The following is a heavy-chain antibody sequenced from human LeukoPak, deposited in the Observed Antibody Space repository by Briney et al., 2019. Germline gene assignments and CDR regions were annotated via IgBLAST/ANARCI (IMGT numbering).Heavy chain of an antibody. CDR2: IRSKAYGGTT. V-gene: IGHV3-49*04. Sequence: HPGGSLRLSCAASGFTFSSYSMNWVRQAPGKGLEWVGFIRSKAYGGTTEYAASVKGRFTISRDDSKSIAYLQMNSLKTEDTAVYYCTRDLIVGATMCFQHWGQGTLVTVSS. D-gene: IGHD1-26*01. CDR3: TRDLIVGATMCFQH. CDR1: GFTFSSYS. J-gene: IGHJ1*01.